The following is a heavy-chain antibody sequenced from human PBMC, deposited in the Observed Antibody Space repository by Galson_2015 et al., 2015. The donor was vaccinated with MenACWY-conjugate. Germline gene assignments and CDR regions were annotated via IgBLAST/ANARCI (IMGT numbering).Heavy chain of an antibody. J-gene: IGHJ4*02. V-gene: IGHV1-46*01. CDR1: GSTFFSYY. D-gene: IGHD1-7*01. CDR2: INPSGGST. Sequence: SVKVSCKASGSTFFSYYLHWVRQAPGQGLEWMGIINPSGGSTSYAQKFQGRVTMTRDTSTSTVYMELSSLGSEDTAVYYCARSLELITFDYWGQGTLVTVSS. CDR3: ARSLELITFDY.